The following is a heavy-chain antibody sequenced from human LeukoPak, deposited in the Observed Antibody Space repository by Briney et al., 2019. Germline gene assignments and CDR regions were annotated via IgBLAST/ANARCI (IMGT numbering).Heavy chain of an antibody. CDR2: IYYGGST. V-gene: IGHV4-59*01. Sequence: SETLSLTCTVSGGSISSYYWSWIRQPPGKGLEWIGYIYYGGSTNYNPSLKSRVTISVDTSKNQFSLKLSSVTAADTAVYYCARDGSTGVDYWGQGTLVTVSS. CDR3: ARDGSTGVDY. CDR1: GGSISSYY. J-gene: IGHJ4*02. D-gene: IGHD1-14*01.